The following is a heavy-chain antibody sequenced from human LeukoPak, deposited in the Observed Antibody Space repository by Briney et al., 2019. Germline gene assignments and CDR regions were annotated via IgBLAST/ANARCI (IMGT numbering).Heavy chain of an antibody. J-gene: IGHJ3*02. CDR2: ISSSGSTI. CDR1: GFTFSDYY. Sequence: GGSLRLSCAASGFTFSDYYMSWIRQAPVKGLEWVSYISSSGSTIYYADSVKGRFTIPRDNAKNSLYLQMNSLGAEDTAVYYCARGPRIQLWLQSDPDAFDIWGQGTMVTVSS. D-gene: IGHD5-18*01. V-gene: IGHV3-11*01. CDR3: ARGPRIQLWLQSDPDAFDI.